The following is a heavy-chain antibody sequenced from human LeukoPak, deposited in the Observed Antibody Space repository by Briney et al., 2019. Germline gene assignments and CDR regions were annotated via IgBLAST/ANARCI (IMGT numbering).Heavy chain of an antibody. CDR3: AREAPAGDYAIDY. Sequence: PGGSLRLSCAASGFTFSSYWMSWVRQAPGKGLEWVANIKQDGSEKYYVDSVKGRFTISRDNAKNSLYLQMNSLRAEDTAVYYCAREAPAGDYAIDYWGQGTLVTVSS. V-gene: IGHV3-7*03. J-gene: IGHJ4*02. CDR2: IKQDGSEK. D-gene: IGHD4-17*01. CDR1: GFTFSSYW.